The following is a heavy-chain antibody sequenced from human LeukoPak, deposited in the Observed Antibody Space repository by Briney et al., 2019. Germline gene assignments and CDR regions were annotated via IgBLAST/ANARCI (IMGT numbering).Heavy chain of an antibody. CDR1: GFTFSSYA. Sequence: GGSLRLPCAASGFTFSSYAMHWVRQAPGKGLECVSAISSNGGSTYYADSVKGRFTISRDNSKNTLYLQMGSLRAEDMAVYYCARSYGGNSPSAFDIWGQGTMVTVSS. CDR3: ARSYGGNSPSAFDI. V-gene: IGHV3-64*02. CDR2: ISSNGGST. D-gene: IGHD4-23*01. J-gene: IGHJ3*02.